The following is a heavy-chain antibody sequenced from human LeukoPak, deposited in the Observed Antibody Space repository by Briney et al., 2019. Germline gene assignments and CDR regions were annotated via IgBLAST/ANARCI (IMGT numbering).Heavy chain of an antibody. CDR1: GFTFSGSA. V-gene: IGHV3-73*01. Sequence: GGSLKLSCAASGFTFSGSAIHWVRQASGKGLEWVGRIRSKANSYATTYGASVKGRFTFSRDDSKNTAYLQMNSLRAEDTAVYYCAKDLTWSGQYGMDVWGQGTTVTVSS. J-gene: IGHJ6*02. D-gene: IGHD3-3*01. CDR2: IRSKANSYAT. CDR3: AKDLTWSGQYGMDV.